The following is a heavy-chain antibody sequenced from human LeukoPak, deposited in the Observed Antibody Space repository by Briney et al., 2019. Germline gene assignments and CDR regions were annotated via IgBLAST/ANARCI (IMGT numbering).Heavy chain of an antibody. V-gene: IGHV1-69-2*01. D-gene: IGHD4-17*01. CDR3: ARVSTVTILNFDY. CDR1: GYTFTDYC. Sequence: ASVKISCKVSGYTFTDYCMHWVQQAPGKGLEWMGLVDPEDGETIYAEKFQGRVTITADTSTDTAYMELSSLRSEDTAVYYCARVSTVTILNFDYWGQRTLVTVSS. J-gene: IGHJ4*02. CDR2: VDPEDGET.